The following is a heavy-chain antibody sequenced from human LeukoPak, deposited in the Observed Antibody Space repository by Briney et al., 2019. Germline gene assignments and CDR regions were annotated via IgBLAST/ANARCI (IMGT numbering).Heavy chain of an antibody. CDR2: IYYSGST. D-gene: IGHD2-2*01. Sequence: SETLSLTCTVSGGPISSSSYYWGWIRQPPGKGLEWIGSIYYSGSTYYNPSLKSRVTISVATSKNQFSLKLSSVTAADTAVYYCARHTCQLPSGYWGQGTLVTVSS. J-gene: IGHJ4*02. CDR1: GGPISSSSYY. V-gene: IGHV4-39*01. CDR3: ARHTCQLPSGY.